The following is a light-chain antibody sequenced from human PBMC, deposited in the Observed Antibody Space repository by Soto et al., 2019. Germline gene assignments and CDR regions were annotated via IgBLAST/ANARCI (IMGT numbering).Light chain of an antibody. J-gene: IGLJ3*02. CDR2: DVT. CDR3: SSYTGFTTWV. CDR1: RSDVGTYNY. V-gene: IGLV2-14*03. Sequence: QSALTQPASVSGSPGQSITISCTGTRSDVGTYNYVSWYQQHSGKAPKLIIYDVTNRPSGVSSRFSGSKSGNTASLTISGLQLEDEADYYCSSYTGFTTWVFGGGTQLTVL.